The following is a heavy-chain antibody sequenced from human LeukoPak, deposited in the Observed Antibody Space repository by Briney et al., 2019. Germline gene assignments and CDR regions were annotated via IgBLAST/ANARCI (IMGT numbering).Heavy chain of an antibody. V-gene: IGHV1-18*01. D-gene: IGHD2-2*01. Sequence: ASVKVSCKASGYTFTSYIISWVRQAPGQGLEWMGWISAYNGNTNYAQRFQGRVTMTTDTSTSTAYMELRSLRSDDTAVYYCARVPSYIVVVPAASFYDYWGQGTLVTVSS. CDR2: ISAYNGNT. CDR1: GYTFTSYI. CDR3: ARVPSYIVVVPAASFYDY. J-gene: IGHJ4*02.